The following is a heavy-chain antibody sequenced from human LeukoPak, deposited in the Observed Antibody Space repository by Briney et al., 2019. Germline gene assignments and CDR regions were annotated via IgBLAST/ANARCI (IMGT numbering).Heavy chain of an antibody. CDR2: ISTENGKS. CDR3: ARRPYGSGRPADY. D-gene: IGHD3-10*01. V-gene: IGHV1-18*01. Sequence: ASVKVSCKASGYLFFNYGISWVRRAPGQGPEWVGWISTENGKSRYPEKLQGRVTLTMDTSTNTAYMELKSLRSDDTAAYYCARRPYGSGRPADYWGQGTPVTVSA. J-gene: IGHJ4*02. CDR1: GYLFFNYG.